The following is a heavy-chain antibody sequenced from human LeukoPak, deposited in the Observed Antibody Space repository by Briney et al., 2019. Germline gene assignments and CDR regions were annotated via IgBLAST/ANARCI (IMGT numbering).Heavy chain of an antibody. CDR2: INPNSGGT. V-gene: IGHV1-2*02. Sequence: ASVKVSCKASGYTFTGYYMHWVRQAPAQGLEWMGWINPNSGGTNYAQKFQGRVTMTRDTSISTAYMELSRLRSDDTAVYYCARVVVDIVATYIWFDPWGQGTLVTVSS. J-gene: IGHJ5*02. CDR3: ARVVVDIVATYIWFDP. D-gene: IGHD5-12*01. CDR1: GYTFTGYY.